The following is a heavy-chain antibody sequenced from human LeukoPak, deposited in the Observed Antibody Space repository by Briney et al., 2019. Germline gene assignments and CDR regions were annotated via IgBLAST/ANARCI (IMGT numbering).Heavy chain of an antibody. D-gene: IGHD6-13*01. J-gene: IGHJ5*02. CDR3: AKDRSTRWYNWFDP. V-gene: IGHV3-23*01. Sequence: GGSLRLSCAASGFTFTSSAMSWVRQAPGKGLEWVSVVSGSGDRTYYADSVKGRFTISRDNSKNTLFLQMNSLRAEDTAVYYCAKDRSTRWYNWFDPWGQGTLVTVSS. CDR1: GFTFTSSA. CDR2: VSGSGDRT.